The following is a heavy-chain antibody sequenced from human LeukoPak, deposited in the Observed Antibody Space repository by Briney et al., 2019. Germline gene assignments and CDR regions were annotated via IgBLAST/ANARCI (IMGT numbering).Heavy chain of an antibody. D-gene: IGHD6-19*01. Sequence: PGGSLRLSCAASGLTFSTYSMNWVRQAPGKGLDWVSYISSSSSTIYYADSVKGRFTISRDSAKNSLYLQMNSLRAEDTAVYYCARGMSSGRYAVDIWGQGTMVTVSS. CDR3: ARGMSSGRYAVDI. CDR1: GLTFSTYS. CDR2: ISSSSSTI. V-gene: IGHV3-48*01. J-gene: IGHJ3*02.